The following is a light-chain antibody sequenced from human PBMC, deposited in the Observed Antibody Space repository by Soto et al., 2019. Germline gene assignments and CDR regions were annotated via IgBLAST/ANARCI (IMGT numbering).Light chain of an antibody. J-gene: IGLJ1*01. CDR1: SSDVGGYNY. CDR2: DVS. Sequence: QSVLTQPRSVSGSPGQSVTISCTGTSSDVGGYNYVSWYQQHPGKAPKLMIYDVSKRPSGVPDRFSGPKSGNTASLTISGLQAEDEADCYCCSYAGSFYVFGTGTKVTVL. CDR3: CSYAGSFYV. V-gene: IGLV2-11*01.